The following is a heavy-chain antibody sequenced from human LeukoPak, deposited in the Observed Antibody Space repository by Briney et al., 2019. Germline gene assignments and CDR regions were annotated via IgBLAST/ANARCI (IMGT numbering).Heavy chain of an antibody. D-gene: IGHD5-18*01. CDR1: GFTFSSYE. Sequence: GGSLRLSCAASGFTFSSYEMNWVRQAPGKGLEWVANIKKDGSEKYFVDSVKGRFTISRDNAKTSLYLQMNSLRAEDTAVYYCARDLSGVTGYTYGRGIDYWGQGTLVTVSS. CDR3: ARDLSGVTGYTYGRGIDY. V-gene: IGHV3-7*01. J-gene: IGHJ4*02. CDR2: IKKDGSEK.